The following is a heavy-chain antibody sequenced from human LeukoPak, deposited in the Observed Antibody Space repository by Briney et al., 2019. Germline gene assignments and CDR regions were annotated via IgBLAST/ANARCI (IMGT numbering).Heavy chain of an antibody. CDR1: GGSISSSSFY. V-gene: IGHV4-39*01. CDR2: IYYSGST. Sequence: SETLSLTCTVSGGSISSSSFYWGWIRQPPVKGLEWIGSIYYSGSTYHNPSLKSRVTISVDTSKDQFSLKLSSVTAADTAVYYCARLGWNWFDPWGQGNLVTVSS. J-gene: IGHJ5*02. D-gene: IGHD1-1*01. CDR3: ARLGWNWFDP.